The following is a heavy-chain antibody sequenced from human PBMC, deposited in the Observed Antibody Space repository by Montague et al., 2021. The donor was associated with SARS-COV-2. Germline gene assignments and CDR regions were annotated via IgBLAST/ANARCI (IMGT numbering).Heavy chain of an antibody. J-gene: IGHJ5*02. Sequence: SETLSLTSAVYGGSFSGYYWSWIRQPQGKGLEWIGESNHSGSTNYNPSLKSRGTISVDTSKNQFSLKLSSVTAADTAVYDCASGYVYVWGSYRYLHWFDPWGQGTLVTVSS. CDR1: GGSFSGYY. CDR2: SNHSGST. V-gene: IGHV4-34*01. D-gene: IGHD3-16*02. CDR3: ASGYVYVWGSYRYLHWFDP.